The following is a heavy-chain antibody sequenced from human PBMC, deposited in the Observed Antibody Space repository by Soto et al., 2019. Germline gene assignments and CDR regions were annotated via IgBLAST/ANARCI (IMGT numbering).Heavy chain of an antibody. CDR1: GGTFSSYA. CDR3: ARDGPRSVLGWFDHNYFDY. CDR2: IIPIFGTA. D-gene: IGHD3-3*01. V-gene: IGHV1-69*06. J-gene: IGHJ4*02. Sequence: QVQLVQSGAEVKKPGSSVKVSCKASGGTFSSYAISWVRQAPGQGLEWMGGIIPIFGTANYAQKFQGRVTITADKSTSTAYMELSSLRSEDTAVYYCARDGPRSVLGWFDHNYFDYWGQGTLVTVSS.